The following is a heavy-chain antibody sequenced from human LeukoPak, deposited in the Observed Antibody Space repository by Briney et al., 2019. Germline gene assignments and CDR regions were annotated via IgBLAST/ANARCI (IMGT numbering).Heavy chain of an antibody. Sequence: PGGSLRLSCAASGFTFSSYGMHWVRQAPGKGLEWVAVISYDGSNKYYADSVKGRFTISRDNSKNTLYLQMNSLRAEDTAVYYCAKGPDIVVVPAALKVDWFDPWGQGTTVTVSS. CDR3: AKGPDIVVVPAALKVDWFDP. CDR2: ISYDGSNK. V-gene: IGHV3-30*18. CDR1: GFTFSSYG. D-gene: IGHD2-2*01. J-gene: IGHJ6*02.